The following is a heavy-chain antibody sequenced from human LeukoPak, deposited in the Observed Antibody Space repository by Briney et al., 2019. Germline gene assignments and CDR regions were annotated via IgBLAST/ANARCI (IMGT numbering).Heavy chain of an antibody. J-gene: IGHJ4*02. Sequence: GGSLRLSCAASGFTFDDYAMHWVQQAPGKGLEWVSGISWNSGSIGYADSVKGRFTISRDNAKNSLYLQMNSLRAEDTALYYCAKDKGQDWGQGTLVTVSS. CDR1: GFTFDDYA. V-gene: IGHV3-9*01. CDR3: AKDKGQD. CDR2: ISWNSGSI.